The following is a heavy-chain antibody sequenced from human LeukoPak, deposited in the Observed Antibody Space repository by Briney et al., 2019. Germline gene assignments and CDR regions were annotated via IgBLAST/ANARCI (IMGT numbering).Heavy chain of an antibody. Sequence: GGSLRLSCAASGFTFSSYAMHWVRQAPGKGLEWVAVISYDGSNKYYADSVKGRFTISRDNSKNTLYLQMNSLRAEDTAVYYCAKDRSSSWYEGPFNGMDVWGQGTTVTVSS. J-gene: IGHJ6*02. CDR3: AKDRSSSWYEGPFNGMDV. D-gene: IGHD6-13*01. V-gene: IGHV3-30*04. CDR2: ISYDGSNK. CDR1: GFTFSSYA.